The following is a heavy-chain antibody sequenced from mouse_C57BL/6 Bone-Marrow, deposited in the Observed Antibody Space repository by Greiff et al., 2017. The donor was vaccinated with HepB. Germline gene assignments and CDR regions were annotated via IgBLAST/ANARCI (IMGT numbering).Heavy chain of an antibody. CDR1: GFTFSSYT. D-gene: IGHD1-1*01. CDR3: ARHHYGSFAY. CDR2: ISGGGGNT. J-gene: IGHJ3*01. V-gene: IGHV5-9*01. Sequence: EVKLVESGGGLVKPGGSLKLSCAASGFTFSSYTMSWVRQTPEKRLEWVATISGGGGNTYYPDSVKGRFTISRDNAKNTLYLQMSSLRSEDTALYYCARHHYGSFAYWGQGTLVTVSA.